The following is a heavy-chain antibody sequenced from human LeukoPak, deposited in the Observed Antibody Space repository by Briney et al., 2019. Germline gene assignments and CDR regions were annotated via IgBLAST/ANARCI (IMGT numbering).Heavy chain of an antibody. J-gene: IGHJ4*02. CDR1: GYTFTSYD. CDR3: ARDLTIFGVVSNLDY. V-gene: IGHV1-8*01. Sequence: ASVKVSCKASGYTFTSYDINWVRQATGQGLEWMGWMNPNSGNTGYAQKFQGRVTITADKSTSTAYMELSSLRSEDTAVYYCARDLTIFGVVSNLDYWGQGTLVTVSS. CDR2: MNPNSGNT. D-gene: IGHD3-3*01.